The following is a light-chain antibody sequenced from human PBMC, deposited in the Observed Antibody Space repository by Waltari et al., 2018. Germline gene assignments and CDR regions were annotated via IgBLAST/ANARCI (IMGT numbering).Light chain of an antibody. Sequence: EIVLTQSPGTASLSPGERVTLSCRASQSVGSRSLAWYQQKPGKAPRLVIYRASRRATGIPDRFSGSGSGTDFSLTISRLEPEDFAVYYCQQHGTLPATFGQGTKVEIK. CDR1: QSVGSRS. CDR2: RAS. J-gene: IGKJ1*01. V-gene: IGKV3-20*01. CDR3: QQHGTLPAT.